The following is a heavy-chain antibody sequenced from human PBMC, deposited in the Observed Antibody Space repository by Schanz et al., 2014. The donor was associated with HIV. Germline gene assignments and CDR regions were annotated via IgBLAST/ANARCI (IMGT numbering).Heavy chain of an antibody. D-gene: IGHD1-1*01. CDR2: TPPLSGTP. Sequence: QVQLVQSGTGVKKPGSSVTVFCRASGGTSSIYAISWVRQAPGQGLEWMGGTPPLSGTPFYAQKFQGRVAITADKSTGTVYMDLGSLTSEDTAVYFCARDIKYDDPFQYGMDVWGQGTTVSVSS. V-gene: IGHV1-69*06. CDR1: GGTSSIYA. J-gene: IGHJ6*02. CDR3: ARDIKYDDPFQYGMDV.